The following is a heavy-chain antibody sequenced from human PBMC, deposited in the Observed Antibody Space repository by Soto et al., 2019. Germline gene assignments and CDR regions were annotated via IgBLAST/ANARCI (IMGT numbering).Heavy chain of an antibody. V-gene: IGHV4-34*01. D-gene: IGHD5-12*01. CDR3: ARGKADIVATIGNYYYYMDV. CDR2: INHSGST. J-gene: IGHJ6*03. CDR1: GGSFSGYY. Sequence: SETLSLTCAVYGGSFSGYYWSWIRQPPGKGLEWIGEINHSGSTNYNPPLKSRVTISVDTSKNQFSLKLSSVTAADTAVYYCARGKADIVATIGNYYYYMDVWGKGTTVTVSS.